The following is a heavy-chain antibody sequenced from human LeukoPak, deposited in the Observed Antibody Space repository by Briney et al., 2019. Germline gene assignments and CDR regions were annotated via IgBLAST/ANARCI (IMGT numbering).Heavy chain of an antibody. V-gene: IGHV3-33*01. CDR2: IWYDGSDK. J-gene: IGHJ4*02. CDR1: GFTFSSYG. CDR3: ATLGTTVTTNDY. Sequence: GGSLRLSCAASGFTFSSYGMHWVRQAPGKGLEWVAIIWYDGSDKYYAQSVKGRFTISRDNSKNTLYLQMNSLRAEDTAVYFCATLGTTVTTNDYWGQGTLVTVSS. D-gene: IGHD4-17*01.